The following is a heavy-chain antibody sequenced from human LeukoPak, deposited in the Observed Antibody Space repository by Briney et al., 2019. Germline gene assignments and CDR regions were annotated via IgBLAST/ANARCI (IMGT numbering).Heavy chain of an antibody. CDR2: ISTNGGST. CDR1: GFTFSNYA. Sequence: GGSLRLSCAASGFTFSNYAMHWVRQAPGKGLEYVSAISTNGGSTYYADSVKGRFTISRDNSKSTLYLQMSSLRAEDTSVYYCHGLFCWGQGTLVTVSS. V-gene: IGHV3-64D*09. CDR3: HGLFC. J-gene: IGHJ4*02. D-gene: IGHD3-9*01.